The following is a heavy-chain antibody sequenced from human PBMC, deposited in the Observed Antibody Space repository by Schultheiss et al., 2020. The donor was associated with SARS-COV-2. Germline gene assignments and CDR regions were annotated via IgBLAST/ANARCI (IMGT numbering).Heavy chain of an antibody. J-gene: IGHJ4*02. CDR3: ARALRFETR. D-gene: IGHD3-10*01. Sequence: SETLSLTCTVSGGSISSSSYYWSWIRQPPGKGLEWIGEINHSGSTNYNPSLKSRVTISVDTSKNQFSLKLSSVTAADTAVYYCARALRFETRWGQGTLVTVSS. V-gene: IGHV4-39*07. CDR2: INHSGST. CDR1: GGSISSSSYY.